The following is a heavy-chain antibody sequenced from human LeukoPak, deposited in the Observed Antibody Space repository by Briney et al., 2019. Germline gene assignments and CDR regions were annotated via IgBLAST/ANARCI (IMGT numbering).Heavy chain of an antibody. J-gene: IGHJ4*02. D-gene: IGHD6-19*01. Sequence: ASVKVSCKASGYTFTCYGISWVRQAPGQGLEWMGWISGYYGNTDSAQNLQGRVTMTRDTSTSTAYMELRSLTSDDTAVYYCARRGPVGGGWGFDYWGQGTLVTVSS. CDR3: ARRGPVGGGWGFDY. V-gene: IGHV1-18*01. CDR1: GYTFTCYG. CDR2: ISGYYGNT.